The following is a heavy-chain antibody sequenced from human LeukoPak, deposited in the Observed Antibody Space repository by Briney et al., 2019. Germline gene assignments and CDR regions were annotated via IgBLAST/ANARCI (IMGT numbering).Heavy chain of an antibody. D-gene: IGHD4-17*01. Sequence: GGSLRLSCAASGFTFSSYAMHWVRQAPGKGLERVAVISYDGSNKYYADSVKGRFTISRDNSKNTLYLQMNSLRAEDTAVYYCARDHPSYGEHDYWGQGTLVTVSS. J-gene: IGHJ4*02. CDR2: ISYDGSNK. V-gene: IGHV3-30*04. CDR1: GFTFSSYA. CDR3: ARDHPSYGEHDY.